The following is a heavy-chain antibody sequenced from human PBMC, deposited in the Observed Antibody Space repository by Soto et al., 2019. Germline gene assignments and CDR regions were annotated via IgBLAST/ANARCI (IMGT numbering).Heavy chain of an antibody. CDR1: GGSFSGYY. V-gene: IGHV4-34*01. CDR3: TRNGNRIAARLRFDY. Sequence: SETLSLTCAVYGGSFSGYYWSWIRQPPGKGLEWIGEINHSGSTNYNPSLKSRVTISVDTSKNQFSLKLSSVTAADTAVYYCTRNGNRIAARLRFDYWGQGTLVTVSS. J-gene: IGHJ4*02. D-gene: IGHD6-6*01. CDR2: INHSGST.